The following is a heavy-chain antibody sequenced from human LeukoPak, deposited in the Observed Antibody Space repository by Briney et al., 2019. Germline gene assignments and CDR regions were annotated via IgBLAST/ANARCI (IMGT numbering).Heavy chain of an antibody. CDR1: GGSISSYY. J-gene: IGHJ4*02. D-gene: IGHD5-18*01. CDR3: ARSYTAMVLDLDY. Sequence: SETLSLTCTVSGGSISSYYWSWIRRPPGKGLEWIGCVYYSGSTNYNPSLKSRVTISVDTSKNQFSLKLSSVTAADTAVYYCARSYTAMVLDLDYWGQGTLVTVSS. CDR2: VYYSGST. V-gene: IGHV4-59*01.